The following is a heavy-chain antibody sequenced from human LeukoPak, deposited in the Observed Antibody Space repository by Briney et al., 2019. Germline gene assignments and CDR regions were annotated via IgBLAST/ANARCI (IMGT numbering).Heavy chain of an antibody. CDR3: ARIGYCSSTSCYAGDWFDP. CDR1: GYTFTSYD. CDR2: MNPNSGNT. D-gene: IGHD2-2*01. Sequence: ASVKVSCKASGYTFTSYDINWGRQATGQGLEWMGWMNPNSGNTGYAQKFQGRVTMTRNTSISTAYMELSSLRSEDTAVYYCARIGYCSSTSCYAGDWFDPWGQGTLVTVSS. J-gene: IGHJ5*02. V-gene: IGHV1-8*01.